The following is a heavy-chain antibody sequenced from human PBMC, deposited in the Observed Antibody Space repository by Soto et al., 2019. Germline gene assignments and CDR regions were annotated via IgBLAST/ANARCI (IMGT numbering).Heavy chain of an antibody. CDR3: ARQCSGSYYDY. D-gene: IGHD1-26*01. CDR1: GFTFSSYA. CDR2: ISGSGGST. J-gene: IGHJ4*02. V-gene: IGHV3-23*01. Sequence: EVQLLESGGGLVQPGGSLRLSCAASGFTFSSYAMRWVRQAPVKGLEWVSAISGSGGSTYYEDSVKGRFTISRDNSKNTLYLQMNRLRAEDTAVYYCARQCSGSYYDYWGQGTLVTVSS.